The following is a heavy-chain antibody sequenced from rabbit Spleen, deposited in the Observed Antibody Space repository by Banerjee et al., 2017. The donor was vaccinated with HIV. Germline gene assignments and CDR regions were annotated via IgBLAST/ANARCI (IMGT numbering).Heavy chain of an antibody. J-gene: IGHJ2*01. V-gene: IGHV1S40*01. CDR1: GFSFSSGYD. CDR2: IYAVSGST. Sequence: QSLEESGGDLVKPGASLTLTCTASGFSFSSGYDMCWVRQAPGKGLEWIACIYAVSGSTGYASWAKGRFTISKTSSTTVTLQMTSLTAADTATYFCAGYDDYGDDAFDPWGQGTLVTVS. D-gene: IGHD2-1*01. CDR3: AGYDDYGDDAFDP.